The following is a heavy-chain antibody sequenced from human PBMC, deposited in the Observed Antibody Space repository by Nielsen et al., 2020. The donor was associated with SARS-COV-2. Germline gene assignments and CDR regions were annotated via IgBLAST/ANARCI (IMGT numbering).Heavy chain of an antibody. V-gene: IGHV3-53*01. CDR2: IYSGGST. J-gene: IGHJ3*02. CDR1: GFTFSSYW. D-gene: IGHD5-24*01. Sequence: GESLKISCAASGFTFSSYWMSWVRQAPGKGLEWVSVIYSGGSTYYADSVKGRFIISRDNSKNTLYLQMNSLRAEDTAVYYCASRDGYTHDAFDIWGQGTMVTVSS. CDR3: ASRDGYTHDAFDI.